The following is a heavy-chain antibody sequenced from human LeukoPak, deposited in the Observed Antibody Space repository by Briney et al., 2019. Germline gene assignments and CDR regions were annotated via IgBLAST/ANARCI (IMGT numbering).Heavy chain of an antibody. Sequence: PGGSLRLSCAASGFTFSSYGMHWVRQAPGKGLEWVSNVSGSGRGENTYYADSVKGRFTISRDNSKNTLILQMNSLRAEDTAVYYCAKSGYNRFDYWGQGILVTVSS. V-gene: IGHV3-23*01. CDR3: AKSGYNRFDY. CDR2: VSGSGRGENT. CDR1: GFTFSSYG. D-gene: IGHD5-24*01. J-gene: IGHJ4*02.